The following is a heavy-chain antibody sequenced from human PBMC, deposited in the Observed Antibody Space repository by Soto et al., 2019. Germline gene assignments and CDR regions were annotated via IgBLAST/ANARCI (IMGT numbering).Heavy chain of an antibody. CDR3: AGSDYYDSSGPYY. D-gene: IGHD3-22*01. J-gene: IGHJ4*02. Sequence: SQPHSDTNAVSGGNISNRGCSWSWIRQPPGKGLEWIGYIYHSGSTYYNPSLKSRVTISVDTSKNQFSLKLSSVTAADTAVYYCAGSDYYDSSGPYYWGQGTLVTGSS. CDR2: IYHSGST. V-gene: IGHV4-30-2*02. CDR1: GGNISNRGCS.